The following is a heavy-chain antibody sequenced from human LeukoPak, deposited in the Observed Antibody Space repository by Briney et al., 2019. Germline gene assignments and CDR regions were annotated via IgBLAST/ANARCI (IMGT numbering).Heavy chain of an antibody. V-gene: IGHV4-34*01. D-gene: IGHD3-10*01. J-gene: IGHJ5*02. CDR3: ARGSMVRGVDESDSDYYEWFDP. Sequence: SETLSLTCAVYGGSFSGYYWSWIRQPPGKGLEWIGEINHSGSTNYNPSLKSRVTISVDTSKNQFSLKLSSVTAADTAVYYCARGSMVRGVDESDSDYYEWFDPWGQGTLVTVSS. CDR2: INHSGST. CDR1: GGSFSGYY.